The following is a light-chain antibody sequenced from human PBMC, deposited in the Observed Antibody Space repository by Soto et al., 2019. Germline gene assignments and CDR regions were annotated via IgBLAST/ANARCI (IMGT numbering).Light chain of an antibody. CDR3: QQYNDLIT. CDR2: DAS. V-gene: IGKV3-15*01. J-gene: IGKJ5*01. CDR1: QSVSSN. Sequence: EIVLTQSPGTLSLSPGERATLSCRASQSVSSNFAWYQQQPRQPPRLLIYDASTGATGIPARCSGSGSGTEFTLTISSLQSEDFAVYYCQQYNDLITFGQGTRLEIK.